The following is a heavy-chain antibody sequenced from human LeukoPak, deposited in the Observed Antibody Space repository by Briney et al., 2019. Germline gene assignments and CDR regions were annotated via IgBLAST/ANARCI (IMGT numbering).Heavy chain of an antibody. CDR2: ISGSGGST. J-gene: IGHJ3*01. CDR1: GFTFSSYA. D-gene: IGHD3-22*01. V-gene: IGHV3-23*01. Sequence: PGGSLRLSCAASGFTFSSYAMHWVRQAPGKGLEWVSAISGSGGSTYYADSVKGRFTISRDNSKNTLYLQMNSLRAEDTAVYYCAKDHSQTYYYDSSGYDAWGQGTMVTVSS. CDR3: AKDHSQTYYYDSSGYDA.